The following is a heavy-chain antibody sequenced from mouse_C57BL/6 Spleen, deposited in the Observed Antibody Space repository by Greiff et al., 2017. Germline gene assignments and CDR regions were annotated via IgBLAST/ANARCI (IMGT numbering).Heavy chain of an antibody. J-gene: IGHJ4*01. CDR1: GFSLTSYG. Sequence: VKLQESGPGLVQPSQSLSITCTVSGFSLTSYGVHWVRQPPGKGLEWLGVIWSGGSTDYNAAFISRLSISKDNSKSQVFFKMNSLQADDTAIYYCAKNDYGNYRYYAMDYWGQGTSVTVSS. CDR3: AKNDYGNYRYYAMDY. D-gene: IGHD2-1*01. CDR2: IWSGGST. V-gene: IGHV2-4*01.